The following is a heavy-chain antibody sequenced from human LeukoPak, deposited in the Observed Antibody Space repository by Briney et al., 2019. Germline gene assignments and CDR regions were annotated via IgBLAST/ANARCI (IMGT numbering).Heavy chain of an antibody. J-gene: IGHJ2*01. Sequence: SETLSLTCTVSGGSISSYYWSWIRQPPGKGLEWIGYIYYSGNTNYNPSLKSRVSVSIDTSKNQLSLQLSSVTAADTAAYYCARDRDSSGLRDFDLWGRGTLVTVSA. V-gene: IGHV4-59*01. D-gene: IGHD3-22*01. CDR1: GGSISSYY. CDR3: ARDRDSSGLRDFDL. CDR2: IYYSGNT.